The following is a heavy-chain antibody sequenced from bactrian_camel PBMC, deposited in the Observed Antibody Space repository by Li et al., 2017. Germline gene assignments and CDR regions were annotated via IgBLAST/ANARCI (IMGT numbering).Heavy chain of an antibody. CDR3: AAERWLGSDADVLSEDEYSY. D-gene: IGHD4*01. J-gene: IGHJ4*01. Sequence: HVQLVESGGGSVQAGGSLSVSCTDSRRTYSTYCMAWFRQAPGKEREGVATVDSVGHKIYADSVRGRFTISVDNRKNILALQMNSLKPEDTAMYYCAAERWLGSDADVLSEDEYSYWGQGTQVTVS. V-gene: IGHV3S53*01. CDR1: RRTYSTYC. CDR2: VDSVGHK.